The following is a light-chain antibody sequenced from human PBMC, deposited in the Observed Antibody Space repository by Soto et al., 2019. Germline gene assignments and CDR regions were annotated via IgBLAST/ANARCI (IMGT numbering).Light chain of an antibody. V-gene: IGLV2-8*01. CDR2: EVT. Sequence: QSAVTQPPSASGAPGQSVTISCTGTSGDVGGYYYVSWYQQHPGKVPKLIIYEVTKRPSGVPDRFSGSKSGNTASLTVSGLQAEDEADYYCMSYVGSNIFVFGTGTKVTV. J-gene: IGLJ1*01. CDR1: SGDVGGYYY. CDR3: MSYVGSNIFV.